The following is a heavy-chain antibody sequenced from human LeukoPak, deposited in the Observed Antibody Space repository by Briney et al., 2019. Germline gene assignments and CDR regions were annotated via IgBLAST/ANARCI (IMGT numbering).Heavy chain of an antibody. Sequence: SETLSLTCTVSGGSISSYYWSWIRQPAGKGLEWIGRIYTSGSTNYKPSLKSRVTISVDKSKNQFSLKLSSVTAADTAVYYCARSGYSSGWSPFDYWGQGTLVTVSS. CDR1: GGSISSYY. J-gene: IGHJ4*02. D-gene: IGHD6-19*01. V-gene: IGHV4-4*07. CDR2: IYTSGST. CDR3: ARSGYSSGWSPFDY.